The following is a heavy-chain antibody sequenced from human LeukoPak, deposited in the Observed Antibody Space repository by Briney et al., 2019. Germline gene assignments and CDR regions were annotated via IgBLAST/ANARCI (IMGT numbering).Heavy chain of an antibody. CDR2: ISGSGGST. CDR1: GFTFSSYA. D-gene: IGHD6-13*01. CDR3: AKEDYSSSSDY. J-gene: IGHJ4*02. V-gene: IGHV3-23*01. Sequence: GGSLRLSCAASGFTFSSYAMSWVSQASGKGLEWVSAISGSGGSTYYADSVKGRFTISRDNSKNTLYLQMNSLRAEDTAIYYCAKEDYSSSSDYWGQGTLVTVSS.